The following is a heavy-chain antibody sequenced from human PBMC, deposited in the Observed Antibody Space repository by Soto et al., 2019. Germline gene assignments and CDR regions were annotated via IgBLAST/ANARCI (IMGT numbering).Heavy chain of an antibody. V-gene: IGHV4-30-2*01. D-gene: IGHD1-20*01. Sequence: SETLSLTCAVSGASISGGGNSWNWIRQPPGKGLEWIGYVHHTGSTYYTPSLKSRVTISLDRSKNQFSLKLTSVTAADTAVYYCARTDVYTSQGDYFDYWGQGALVTVSS. CDR1: GASISGGGNS. J-gene: IGHJ4*02. CDR3: ARTDVYTSQGDYFDY. CDR2: VHHTGST.